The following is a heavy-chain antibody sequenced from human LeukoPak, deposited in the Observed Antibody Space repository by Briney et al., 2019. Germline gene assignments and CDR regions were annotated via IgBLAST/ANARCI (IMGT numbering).Heavy chain of an antibody. J-gene: IGHJ4*02. CDR3: ARDSSGYGLRTFDY. Sequence: SVKVSCKSSGGTFSSYAISWVRQAPGQGLEWMGGIIPIFGTANYAQKFQGRVTITTDESTSTAYMELSSLRSEDTAVYYCARDSSGYGLRTFDYWGQGTLVTVSS. D-gene: IGHD3-22*01. V-gene: IGHV1-69*05. CDR2: IIPIFGTA. CDR1: GGTFSSYA.